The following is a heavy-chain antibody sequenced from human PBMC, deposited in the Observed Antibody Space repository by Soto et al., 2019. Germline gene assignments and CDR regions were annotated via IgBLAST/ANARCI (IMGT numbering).Heavy chain of an antibody. V-gene: IGHV3-30*03. J-gene: IGHJ4*02. CDR2: SSYDGRET. Sequence: GGSLRLSCAASDFDFSSYGIHWVRQAPGKGLEWVAASSYDGRETFYADSAKGRFTVSKEMSKNTAFLQMNALRHEDTAVYFCARDSGWPILNFDNWGQGTPVTISS. CDR1: DFDFSSYG. D-gene: IGHD3-10*01. CDR3: ARDSGWPILNFDN.